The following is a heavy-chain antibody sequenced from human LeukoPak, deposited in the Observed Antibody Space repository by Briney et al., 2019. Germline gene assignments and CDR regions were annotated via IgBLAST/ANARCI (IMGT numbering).Heavy chain of an antibody. CDR3: ARWRDYYDSSGYYYGNWFDP. CDR1: GGSISSYY. CDR2: IYTSGST. V-gene: IGHV4-4*07. D-gene: IGHD3-22*01. Sequence: SETLSLTCTVSGGSISSYYWSWIRQPPGKGLEWIGRIYTSGSTNYNPSLKSRVTMSVDTSKNQFSLKLSSVTAADTAVYYCARWRDYYDSSGYYYGNWFDPWGQGTLVTVSS. J-gene: IGHJ5*02.